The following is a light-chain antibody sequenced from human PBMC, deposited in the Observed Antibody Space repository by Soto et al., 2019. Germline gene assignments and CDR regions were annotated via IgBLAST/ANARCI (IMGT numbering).Light chain of an antibody. CDR2: GAY. CDR3: QQYDNWPPFT. V-gene: IGKV3-15*01. CDR1: QSVNSH. Sequence: EIVMTQSPATLSVSPGERATLSCRASQSVNSHLAWYQQKPGQAPRLLIYGAYYRATGIPARFSDSGSGTDFTLTISSLQSEDFAVYYCQQYDNWPPFTFGPGTKVDIK. J-gene: IGKJ3*01.